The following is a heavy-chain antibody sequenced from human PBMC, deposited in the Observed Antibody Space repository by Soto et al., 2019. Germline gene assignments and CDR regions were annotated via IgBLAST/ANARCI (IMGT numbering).Heavy chain of an antibody. CDR2: TYHSGNP. D-gene: IGHD3-9*01. V-gene: IGHV4-30-2*02. CDR3: ARGGATLRYFDWAHQSLPFDI. Sequence: PSETLSLTCDVSGDTISTGGYTWAWIRQPPGEALEWIGHTYHSGNPYYNPSLKSRVTISVDTSKNQFSLKLSSVTAADTAVYYCARGGATLRYFDWAHQSLPFDIWGQGTMVTVSS. J-gene: IGHJ3*02. CDR1: GDTISTGGYT.